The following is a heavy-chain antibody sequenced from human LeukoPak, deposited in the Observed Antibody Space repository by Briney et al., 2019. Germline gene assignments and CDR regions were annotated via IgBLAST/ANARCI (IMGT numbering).Heavy chain of an antibody. Sequence: PSETLSLTCAVSGDSHSNYYWRWITQPTAKPRERLGYISYSVSTNYNPYLKSRVTISVDTSTNQFSLKLNSVPAADTSVYYCARYYYDSISYSNAFDVWGQGILVTVSS. CDR2: ISYSVST. D-gene: IGHD3-22*01. CDR3: ARYYYDSISYSNAFDV. V-gene: IGHV4-59*08. J-gene: IGHJ3*01. CDR1: GDSHSNYY.